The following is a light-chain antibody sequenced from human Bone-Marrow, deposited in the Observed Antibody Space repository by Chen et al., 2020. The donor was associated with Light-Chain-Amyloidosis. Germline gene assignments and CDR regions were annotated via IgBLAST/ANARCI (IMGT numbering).Light chain of an antibody. CDR1: NNDVGNYNF. CDR2: EDA. CDR3: SSYGTTYV. Sequence: HSALTQPASVSGSPGQSIIISCTETNNDVGNYNFVSWYQQPTGKAHRLVIYEDAKRPSEVPSRFSASKSGNTASLTISGLQPEDEADYYCSSYGTTYVFGSGTTVTVL. J-gene: IGLJ1*01. V-gene: IGLV2-14*02.